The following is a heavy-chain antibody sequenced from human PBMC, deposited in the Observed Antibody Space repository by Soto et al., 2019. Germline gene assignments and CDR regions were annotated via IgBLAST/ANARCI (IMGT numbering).Heavy chain of an antibody. Sequence: PGGSLRLSCAASGFTFSSYGMHWVRQAPGKGLEWVAVISYDGSNKYYADSVKGRFTISRDNSKNTLYLQMNSLRAEDTAVYYCAKSGLHRPPFLWFGESDNLYYGMDVWGQGTTVTVSS. V-gene: IGHV3-30*18. J-gene: IGHJ6*02. CDR1: GFTFSSYG. CDR3: AKSGLHRPPFLWFGESDNLYYGMDV. D-gene: IGHD3-10*01. CDR2: ISYDGSNK.